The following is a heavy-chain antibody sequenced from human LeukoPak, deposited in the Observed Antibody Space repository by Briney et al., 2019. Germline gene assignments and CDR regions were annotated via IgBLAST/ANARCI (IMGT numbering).Heavy chain of an antibody. D-gene: IGHD1-14*01. CDR2: INPSGGST. Sequence: GASVKVSCKASGYTFTSYCMHWVRQAPGQGLEWMGIINPSGGSTSYAQKFQGRVTMTRDTSTSTVYMELSSLRSEDTAVYYCARDLQPGGNYYGMDVWGQGTTVTVSS. V-gene: IGHV1-46*01. J-gene: IGHJ6*02. CDR1: GYTFTSYC. CDR3: ARDLQPGGNYYGMDV.